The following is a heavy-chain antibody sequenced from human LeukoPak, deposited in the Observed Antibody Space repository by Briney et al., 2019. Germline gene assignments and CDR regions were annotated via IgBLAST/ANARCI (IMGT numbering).Heavy chain of an antibody. V-gene: IGHV3-23*01. D-gene: IGHD3-10*01. CDR1: GFTFSSYA. J-gene: IGHJ5*02. CDR2: ISGSGGST. CDR3: AKGGSYYYGSGSSHWFDP. Sequence: GGSLRLSCAASGFTFSSYAMSWVRQAPGKGLEGVSAISGSGGSTYYADSVKGRFTISRDNSKNTLCLQMNSLRAEDTAVYYCAKGGSYYYGSGSSHWFDPWGQGTLVTVSS.